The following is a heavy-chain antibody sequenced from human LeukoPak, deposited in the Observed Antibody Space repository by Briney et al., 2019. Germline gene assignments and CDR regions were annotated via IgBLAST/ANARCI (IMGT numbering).Heavy chain of an antibody. CDR3: ARDRAMADY. D-gene: IGHD5-18*01. CDR2: INTGNGNT. CDR1: GYIFTSYP. V-gene: IGHV1-3*04. Sequence: GASVKVSCKASGYIFTSYPIHWVRQAPGQRLEWMGWINTGNGNTKYSQKFDGRVTVTRDTSATAAYMELSSLRSEDTAVYYCARDRAMADYWGQGTLVTVSS. J-gene: IGHJ4*02.